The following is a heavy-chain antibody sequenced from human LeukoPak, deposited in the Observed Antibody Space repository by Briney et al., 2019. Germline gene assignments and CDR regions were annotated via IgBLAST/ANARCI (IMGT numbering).Heavy chain of an antibody. V-gene: IGHV1-18*01. D-gene: IGHD3-22*01. J-gene: IGHJ4*02. CDR2: VSAYNGIT. Sequence: ASVKVSCKASGYTFTSYGISWVRQAPGQGLEWMGWVSAYNGITNYAQKLQGRVTMTTDTSTSTAYMELRSLISQDTAVYYCAGDGYDYDSSGYFPPDYWGQGTLVTVSS. CDR3: AGDGYDYDSSGYFPPDY. CDR1: GYTFTSYG.